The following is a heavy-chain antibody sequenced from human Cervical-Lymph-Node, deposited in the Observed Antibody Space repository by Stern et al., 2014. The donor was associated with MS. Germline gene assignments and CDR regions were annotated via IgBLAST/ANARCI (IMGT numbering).Heavy chain of an antibody. J-gene: IGHJ4*02. D-gene: IGHD5-12*01. V-gene: IGHV3-21*01. CDR3: SRQGRGYDHEFDY. Sequence: EVQLVESGGGLVEPGGSLRISCAASGFTFSGYTMNWVRQAPGKGLEWVSGISSSSSYIYYAESVKGRFTVSRDNARKSLHLQMDSLRAEDTAVYYCSRQGRGYDHEFDYWGKGTLVTVSP. CDR2: ISSSSSYI. CDR1: GFTFSGYT.